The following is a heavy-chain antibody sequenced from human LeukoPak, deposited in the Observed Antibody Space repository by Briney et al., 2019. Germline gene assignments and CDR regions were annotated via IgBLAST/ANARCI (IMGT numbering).Heavy chain of an antibody. J-gene: IGHJ4*02. V-gene: IGHV4-34*01. CDR3: ARGGVVVPAAIPDGGYFGY. Sequence: SETLSLTCAVYGGSFSGYYWSWIRQPPGKGLEWIEEINHSGSTNYNPSLKSRVTISVDTSKNQFSLKLSSVTAADTAVYYCARGGVVVPAAIPDGGYFGYWGQGTLVTVSS. CDR1: GGSFSGYY. CDR2: INHSGST. D-gene: IGHD2-2*02.